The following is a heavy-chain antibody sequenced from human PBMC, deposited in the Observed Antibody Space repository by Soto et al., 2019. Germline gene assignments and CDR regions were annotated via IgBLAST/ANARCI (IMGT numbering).Heavy chain of an antibody. D-gene: IGHD3-16*01. CDR1: GFTFSDYS. Sequence: QVQLVESGGGVVQPGRSLRLSCAASGFTFSDYSMHWFRQAPGKGLEWVAVISDDRNTKYYADSVKGRFTISRDNSKNTLYLQMDSLRGEDTAVYFCASKILLGYWGQGTLVTVSS. J-gene: IGHJ1*01. V-gene: IGHV3-30-3*01. CDR2: ISDDRNTK. CDR3: ASKILLGY.